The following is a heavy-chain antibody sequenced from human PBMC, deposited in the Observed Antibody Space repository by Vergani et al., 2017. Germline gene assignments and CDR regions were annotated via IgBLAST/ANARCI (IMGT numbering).Heavy chain of an antibody. D-gene: IGHD3-3*01. CDR2: IYTSGST. CDR3: ATRVTIFGVVTDY. V-gene: IGHV4-61*02. Sequence: QVQLQESGPGLVKPSQTLSLTCTVSGGSISSGRYYWSWIRQPAGKGLEWIGRIYTSGSTNYNPSLKSRVTMSVDTSKNQFSLKLSSVTAADTAVYYCATRVTIFGVVTDYWGQGTLVTVSS. CDR1: GGSISSGRYY. J-gene: IGHJ4*02.